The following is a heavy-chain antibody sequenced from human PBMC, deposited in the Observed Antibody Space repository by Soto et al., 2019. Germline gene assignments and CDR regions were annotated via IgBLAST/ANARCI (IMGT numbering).Heavy chain of an antibody. V-gene: IGHV4-30-4*01. CDR3: ASLVLQFLEWYNNWFDP. J-gene: IGHJ5*02. Sequence: SETLSLTCTVSGGSISSGDYYWSWIRQPPGKGLEWIGYIYYSGSAYYNPSLKSRVTISVDTSKNQFSLKLSSVTAADTAVYYCASLVLQFLEWYNNWFDPWGQGTLVTVSS. CDR1: GGSISSGDYY. D-gene: IGHD3-3*01. CDR2: IYYSGSA.